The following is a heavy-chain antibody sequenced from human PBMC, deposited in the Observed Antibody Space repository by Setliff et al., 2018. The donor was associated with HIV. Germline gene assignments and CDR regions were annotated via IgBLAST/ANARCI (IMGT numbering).Heavy chain of an antibody. CDR3: ARGFGSTWSNLDYYSGMDV. V-gene: IGHV4-59*02. CDR1: FGSVTNYY. D-gene: IGHD6-6*01. Sequence: SETLSLTCTVAFGSVTNYYWNWIRQPPGKGLEWLGYIYHTGSTKYNPSLKSRATISLDTSRSQFSLKVDSMTTADTAVYYCARGFGSTWSNLDYYSGMDVWGQGTTVTVSS. CDR2: IYHTGST. J-gene: IGHJ6*02.